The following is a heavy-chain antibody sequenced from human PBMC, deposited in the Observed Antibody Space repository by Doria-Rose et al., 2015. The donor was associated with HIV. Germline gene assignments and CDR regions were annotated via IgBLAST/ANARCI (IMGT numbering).Heavy chain of an antibody. J-gene: IGHJ4*02. V-gene: IGHV1-69*04. CDR3: ARIPPFSTSYYFDY. D-gene: IGHD2-2*01. CDR2: IIPVLGVA. Sequence: SVKISCKASGTTFTMYAINWVRQAPGQGPEWMGRIIPVLGVANYAQKLQARITITADDSTSTSYMELTTLRSDDTAIYYCARIPPFSTSYYFDYWGQGTLVTVSS. CDR1: GTTFTMYA.